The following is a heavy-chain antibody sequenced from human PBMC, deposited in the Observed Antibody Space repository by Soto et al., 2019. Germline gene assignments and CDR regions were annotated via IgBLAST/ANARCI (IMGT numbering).Heavy chain of an antibody. Sequence: PSETLSLTCTVSGGSISSYGYYWSWIRQHPGKGLEWIGYIHSSGRTYYNPSLESRVTISADTSKTQFSLKLTSVTAADTAVYYCAARGSYFGSWGQGTLVTSPQ. CDR1: GGSISSYGYY. CDR3: AARGSYFGS. CDR2: IHSSGRT. D-gene: IGHD1-26*01. V-gene: IGHV4-31*03. J-gene: IGHJ4*02.